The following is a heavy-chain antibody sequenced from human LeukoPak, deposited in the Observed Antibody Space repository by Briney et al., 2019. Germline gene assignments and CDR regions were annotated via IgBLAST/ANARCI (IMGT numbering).Heavy chain of an antibody. V-gene: IGHV6-1*01. CDR2: TYYRSKWYN. D-gene: IGHD6-13*01. CDR3: ARAMRIAAAGTYYFDY. Sequence: PSQTLSLTCAISGDSVSSNSAAWNWIRQSPSRGLEWLGRTYYRSKWYNDYAVSVKSRITINPDTSKNQFSLQLNSVTPEDTAVYYCARAMRIAAAGTYYFDYWGQGTLVTVSS. CDR1: GDSVSSNSAA. J-gene: IGHJ4*02.